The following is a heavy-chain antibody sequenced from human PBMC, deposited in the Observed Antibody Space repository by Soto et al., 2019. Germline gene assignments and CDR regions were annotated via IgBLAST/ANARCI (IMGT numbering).Heavy chain of an antibody. CDR1: GGPITGERYL. D-gene: IGHD6-19*01. J-gene: IGHJ6*02. CDR2: ISYSDSA. V-gene: IGHV4-30-4*02. Sequence: KPSETLSLTCVVSGGPITGERYLWSWIRQAPGMGLEWMGHISYSDSASYNPSLRGRLSVSRDTSRNQFFLELTSVTAADTAVYYCARVRESGWPYYYYYGMDVWGQGTTVTVAS. CDR3: ARVRESGWPYYYYYGMDV.